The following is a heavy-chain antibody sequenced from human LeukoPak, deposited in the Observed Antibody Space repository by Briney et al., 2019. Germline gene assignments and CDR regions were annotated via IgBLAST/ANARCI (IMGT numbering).Heavy chain of an antibody. Sequence: GGSLRLSCAASGFTFSSYSMNWVRQAPGKGLKWVSSISSSSSYIYYADSVKGRFTISRDNAKNSLYLQMNSLRAEDTAVYYCASGMTLRFLEWLSSWGQGTLVTVSS. V-gene: IGHV3-21*01. CDR3: ASGMTLRFLEWLSS. CDR1: GFTFSSYS. CDR2: ISSSSSYI. D-gene: IGHD3-3*01. J-gene: IGHJ5*02.